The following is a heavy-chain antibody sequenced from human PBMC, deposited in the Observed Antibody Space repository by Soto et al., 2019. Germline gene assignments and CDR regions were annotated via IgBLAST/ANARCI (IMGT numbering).Heavy chain of an antibody. J-gene: IGHJ4*02. Sequence: GGSLRLSCAASGFTFSSYWMNWVRQAPGRGLEWVSSISSSSSYIYYADSVKGRFTISRDNAKNSLYLQMNSLRAEDTAVYYCARDLYYYGSETADYWGQGTLVTVSS. V-gene: IGHV3-21*01. CDR2: ISSSSSYI. CDR1: GFTFSSYW. D-gene: IGHD3-10*01. CDR3: ARDLYYYGSETADY.